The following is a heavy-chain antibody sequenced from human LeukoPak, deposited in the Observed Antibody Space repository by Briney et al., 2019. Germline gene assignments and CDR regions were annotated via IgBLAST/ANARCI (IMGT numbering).Heavy chain of an antibody. CDR3: ARWGSSFICDY. D-gene: IGHD6-13*01. CDR2: IWYDGSNK. J-gene: IGHJ4*02. Sequence: PGGCLRLSCAAPVFPLSSYVMHWVRQAPGKGHGRVPVIWYDGSNKYYADSVKGRFTISRDNSKNTLYLQMNSLRAEDTAVYYCARWGSSFICDYWGQGSLVTVCS. CDR1: VFPLSSYV. V-gene: IGHV3-33*01.